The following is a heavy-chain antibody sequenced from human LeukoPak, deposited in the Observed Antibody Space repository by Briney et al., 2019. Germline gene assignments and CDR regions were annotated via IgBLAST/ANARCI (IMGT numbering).Heavy chain of an antibody. V-gene: IGHV3-30*02. CDR2: IRYDGSNK. CDR1: GITFSTYG. D-gene: IGHD3-10*01. Sequence: GGSLRLSCAASGITFSTYGMHWVRQAPGKGLEWVAFIRYDGSNKYYADSVKGRFTISRDNSKNTLYLQMNSLRSEDTAMFYCAKTLPYGAGSFDYWGQGTLVTVSP. CDR3: AKTLPYGAGSFDY. J-gene: IGHJ4*02.